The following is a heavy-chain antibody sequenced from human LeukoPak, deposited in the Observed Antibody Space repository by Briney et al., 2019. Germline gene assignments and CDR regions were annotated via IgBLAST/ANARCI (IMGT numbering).Heavy chain of an antibody. D-gene: IGHD4-23*01. CDR2: INPNSGGT. CDR1: GYTFTVYY. V-gene: IGHV1-2*06. J-gene: IGHJ4*02. Sequence: ASVTVSCKASGYTFTVYYMHWVRQAPGQGLEWMGRINPNSGGTNYAQKFQGRVTMTSDTSISTAYMELSRLRSDDTAVYYCARAEEYGGNFYWGQGTLVTVSS. CDR3: ARAEEYGGNFY.